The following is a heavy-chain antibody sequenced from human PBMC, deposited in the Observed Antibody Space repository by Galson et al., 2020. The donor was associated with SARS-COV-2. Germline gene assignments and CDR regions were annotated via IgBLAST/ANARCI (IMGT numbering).Heavy chain of an antibody. CDR2: ISYDGSNK. V-gene: IGHV3-30-3*01. CDR3: ARDSAGDEAPLQLDY. J-gene: IGHJ4*02. Sequence: TGGSLRLSCAASGFTFSSYAMHWVRQAPGKGLEWVAVISYDGSNKYYADSVKGRFTISRDNSKNTLYLQMNSLRAEDTAVYYCARDSAGDEAPLQLDYWGQGTLVTVSS. CDR1: GFTFSSYA. D-gene: IGHD4-17*01.